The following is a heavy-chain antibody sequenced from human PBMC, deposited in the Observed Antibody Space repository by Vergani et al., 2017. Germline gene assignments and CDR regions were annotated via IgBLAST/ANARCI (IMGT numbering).Heavy chain of an antibody. CDR3: ARRLNTAMAKYYFDY. CDR1: GYSFTTYW. CDR2: IYPGDSDT. D-gene: IGHD5-18*01. Sequence: EVQLVQSGAEVKKPGESLKISCKGSGYSFTTYWIGWVRQMPGKGLEWMGIIYPGDSDTRYSPSFQGQVTISAGKSISTAYLQWSSLKASDTAMYYCARRLNTAMAKYYFDYWGQGTLVTVSS. V-gene: IGHV5-51*01. J-gene: IGHJ4*02.